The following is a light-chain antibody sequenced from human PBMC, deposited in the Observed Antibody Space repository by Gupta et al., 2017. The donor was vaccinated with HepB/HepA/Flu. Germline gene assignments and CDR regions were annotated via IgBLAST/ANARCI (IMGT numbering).Light chain of an antibody. CDR1: SSDIGSDNY. CDR2: DVT. J-gene: IGLJ3*02. Sequence: QSALTQPASVSESPGQSITISCPGSSSDIGSDNYVSWYQQHPGKAPKLIIFDVTNRPSGLSGRFSGSKSGNTASLTISGLQAEDEADYYCSSFTTSSTWVFGGGTKLTVL. V-gene: IGLV2-14*01. CDR3: SSFTTSSTWV.